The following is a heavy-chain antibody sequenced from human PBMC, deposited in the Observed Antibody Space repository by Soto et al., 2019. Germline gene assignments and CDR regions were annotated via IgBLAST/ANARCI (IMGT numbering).Heavy chain of an antibody. CDR2: INHSEST. CDR1: GGSFSGYY. J-gene: IGHJ4*02. D-gene: IGHD2-15*01. V-gene: IGHV4-34*01. Sequence: KTSETLSLTCAVYGGSFSGYYWTWIRQSPGKGLEWIGEINHSESTNYNPSLKSRVTISVDTSKNQFSLKMTSLAAADTGMYYCARGIALNLVVNSDASDKYYLDSWGQGTLVTVSS. CDR3: ARGIALNLVVNSDASDKYYLDS.